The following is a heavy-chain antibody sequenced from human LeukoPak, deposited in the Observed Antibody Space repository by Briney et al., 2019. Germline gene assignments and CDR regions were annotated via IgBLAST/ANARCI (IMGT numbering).Heavy chain of an antibody. V-gene: IGHV1-69*04. CDR1: GGTFSSYA. D-gene: IGHD1-1*01. Sequence: ASVKVSCKASGGTFSSYAISWVRQAPGQGLEWMGRIIPILGIANYAQKFQGRVTITADKSTSTAYMELSSLRSEDTAVYYCARVAVQYYYYYMDVWGKGTTVTVSS. CDR2: IIPILGIA. J-gene: IGHJ6*03. CDR3: ARVAVQYYYYYMDV.